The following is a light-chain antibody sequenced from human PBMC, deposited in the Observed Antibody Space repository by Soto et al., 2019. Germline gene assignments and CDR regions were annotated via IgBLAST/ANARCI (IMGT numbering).Light chain of an antibody. CDR3: QQYNNWPRT. CDR2: GAS. CDR1: QSVCSK. V-gene: IGKV3-15*01. Sequence: EIVMTQSTATLSVSPVERATVSCWASQSVCSKLAWYQQKPGQAPRLLIYGASTTATGILARFSGSGSGTEFTLTSGSLQSADFAVYYCQQYNNWPRTFGQGTTMEIK. J-gene: IGKJ2*01.